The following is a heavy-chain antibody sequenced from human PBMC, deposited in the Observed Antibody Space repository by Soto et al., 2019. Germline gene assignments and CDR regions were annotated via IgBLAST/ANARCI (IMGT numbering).Heavy chain of an antibody. J-gene: IGHJ4*02. CDR1: GFTFVDYA. Sequence: EVQLEESGGALVPPGRSLRLSCAASGFTFVDYAMHWVRQVVGKGLEWVSSISWNSGNIGYADSVKGRFTTSRENAKNTLYLQMNSLRPEDTSLYYCVRSKGGYSYGTPFDYWGQGTLVTVSS. D-gene: IGHD5-18*01. CDR2: ISWNSGNI. V-gene: IGHV3-9*01. CDR3: VRSKGGYSYGTPFDY.